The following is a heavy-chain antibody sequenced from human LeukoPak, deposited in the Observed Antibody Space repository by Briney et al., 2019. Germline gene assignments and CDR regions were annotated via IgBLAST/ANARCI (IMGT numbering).Heavy chain of an antibody. CDR3: AKDMIASGSSYYGSGSYSDAFDI. CDR1: GFTFSSYA. D-gene: IGHD3-10*01. V-gene: IGHV3-23*01. Sequence: GGSLRLSCAASGFTFSSYAMSWVRQAPGKGLEWVSAISGSGGSTYYADSVKGRFTISRDNSKNTLYLQMNGLRAEDTAVYYCAKDMIASGSSYYGSGSYSDAFDIWGQGTMVTVSS. J-gene: IGHJ3*02. CDR2: ISGSGGST.